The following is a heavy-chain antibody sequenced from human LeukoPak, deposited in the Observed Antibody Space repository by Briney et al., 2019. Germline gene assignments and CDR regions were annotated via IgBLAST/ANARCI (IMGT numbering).Heavy chain of an antibody. J-gene: IGHJ4*02. CDR2: ISYDGSNK. CDR3: ATADYYDSSGFDY. CDR1: GFTFSSYA. D-gene: IGHD3-22*01. Sequence: GGSLRLSCAASGFTFSSYAMSWVRQAPGKGLEWVAVISYDGSNKYYADSVKGRFTISRDNSKNTLYLQMNSLRAEDTAVYYCATADYYDSSGFDYWGQGTLVTVSS. V-gene: IGHV3-30*03.